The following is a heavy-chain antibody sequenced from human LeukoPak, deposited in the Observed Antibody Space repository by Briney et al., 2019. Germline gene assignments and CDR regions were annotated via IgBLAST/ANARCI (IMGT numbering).Heavy chain of an antibody. CDR2: IYYSGST. D-gene: IGHD3-9*01. J-gene: IGHJ5*02. V-gene: IGHV4-39*01. CDR1: GGSISSSSYY. CDR3: ARGGWLSPWFDP. Sequence: PSETLSLTCTVSGGSISSSSYYWGWIRQPPGKGLEWIGSIYYSGSTYYNPSLKSRVTISVDTSKNQFSLKLSSVTAADTAVYYCARGGWLSPWFDPWGQGTLVTVSS.